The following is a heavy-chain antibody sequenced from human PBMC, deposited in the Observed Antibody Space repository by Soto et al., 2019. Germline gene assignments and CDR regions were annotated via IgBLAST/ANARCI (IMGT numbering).Heavy chain of an antibody. CDR1: GFTFSSYG. D-gene: IGHD2-15*01. Sequence: GGSLRLSCAASGFTFSSYGMHWVRQAPGKGLEWVAVISYDGSNKYYADSVKGRFTISRDNSKNTLYLQMNSLRAEDTAVYYCEKDASDPAGWVVLGYYAGMDVWGQGTTVTVSS. V-gene: IGHV3-30*18. CDR3: EKDASDPAGWVVLGYYAGMDV. CDR2: ISYDGSNK. J-gene: IGHJ6*02.